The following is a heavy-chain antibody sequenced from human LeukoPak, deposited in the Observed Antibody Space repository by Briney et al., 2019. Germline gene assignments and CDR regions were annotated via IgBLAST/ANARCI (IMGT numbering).Heavy chain of an antibody. V-gene: IGHV3-30*02. J-gene: IGHJ4*02. D-gene: IGHD6-13*01. CDR2: IRYDGSNK. CDR3: AKEYRYSSSWYGDFDY. Sequence: GGSLRLSCAASGFTFSSYGMHWVRQAPGKGLEWVAFIRYDGSNKYYADSVKGRFTISRDNSKNTLYLQMNSLRAEDTAVYYCAKEYRYSSSWYGDFDYWGQGTLVTVS. CDR1: GFTFSSYG.